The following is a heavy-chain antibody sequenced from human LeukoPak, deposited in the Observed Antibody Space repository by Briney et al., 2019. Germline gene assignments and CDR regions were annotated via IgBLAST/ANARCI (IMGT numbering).Heavy chain of an antibody. CDR2: ISGSGGST. J-gene: IGHJ4*02. D-gene: IGHD3-22*01. V-gene: IGHV3-23*01. CDR1: GFTFSNAW. Sequence: GGSLRLSCAASGFTFSNAWMSWVRQAPGKGLEWVSAISGSGGSTYYADSVKGRFTISRDNSKNTLYLQMNSLRAEDTAVYYCAKGDRYYYDSSGYYPVYAGFDYWGQGTLVTVSS. CDR3: AKGDRYYYDSSGYYPVYAGFDY.